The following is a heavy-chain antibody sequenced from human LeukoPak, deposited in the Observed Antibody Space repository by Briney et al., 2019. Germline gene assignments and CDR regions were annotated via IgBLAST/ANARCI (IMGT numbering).Heavy chain of an antibody. D-gene: IGHD3-22*01. CDR3: AQGSSGYYFDY. J-gene: IGHJ4*02. CDR1: GFTFSSYG. CDR2: ISGSGGST. Sequence: GGTLRLSCAASGFTFSSYGMSWVRQAPGKGLEWVSAISGSGGSTYYADSVKGRFTISRDNSKNTLYLQMNSLRAEDTAVYYCAQGSSGYYFDYWGQGTLVTVSS. V-gene: IGHV3-23*01.